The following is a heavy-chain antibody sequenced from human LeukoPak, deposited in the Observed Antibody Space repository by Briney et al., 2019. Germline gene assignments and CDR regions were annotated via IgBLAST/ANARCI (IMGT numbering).Heavy chain of an antibody. CDR3: ARGIAAAGRFDY. Sequence: PGGSLRLSCAASGFTFSSYAMSWVRQAPGKGLEWVSAISGSGGSTYYADSVKGRFTISRDNSKNTLYLQMNSLRAEDTAVYYCARGIAAAGRFDYWGQGTLVTVSS. CDR1: GFTFSSYA. V-gene: IGHV3-23*01. J-gene: IGHJ4*02. CDR2: ISGSGGST. D-gene: IGHD6-13*01.